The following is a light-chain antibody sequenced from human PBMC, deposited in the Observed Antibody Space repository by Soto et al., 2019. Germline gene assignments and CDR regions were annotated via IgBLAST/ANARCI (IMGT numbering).Light chain of an antibody. CDR2: DAS. CDR3: LQRSAWPLT. CDR1: QSVSSN. Sequence: EVVMTQSPSTVSVSPGERATLSCRASQSVSSNLAWYQQKPGQSPRLLIFDASSRATGTPARFSGSGSGTDFTLTISSLEPEDFALYHCLQRSAWPLTFGPGTKVDI. J-gene: IGKJ3*01. V-gene: IGKV3-11*01.